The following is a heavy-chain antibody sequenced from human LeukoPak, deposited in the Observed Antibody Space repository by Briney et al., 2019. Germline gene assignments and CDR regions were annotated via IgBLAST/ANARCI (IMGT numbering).Heavy chain of an antibody. CDR3: AKDPGYYDSSGYWYI. CDR1: GFTFSSYG. CDR2: IWYDGSNK. V-gene: IGHV3-33*06. Sequence: GGSLRLSCAASGFTFSSYGMHWVRQAPGKGLEWVAVIWYDGSNKYYADSVKGRFTISRDNSKNTLYLQMNSLRAEDTAIYYCAKDPGYYDSSGYWYIWGQGTMVTVSS. J-gene: IGHJ3*02. D-gene: IGHD3-22*01.